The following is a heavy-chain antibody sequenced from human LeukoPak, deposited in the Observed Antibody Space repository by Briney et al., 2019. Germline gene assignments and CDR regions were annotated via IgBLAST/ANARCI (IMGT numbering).Heavy chain of an antibody. CDR2: ISAYNGNT. CDR3: ARMYYDYMDV. Sequence: ASVKVSCKASGYTFTSYGISWVRQAPGQGLEWMGWISAYNGNTNYAQKFQGRVTMTRDMSTSTVYMELSSLRSEDTAVYYCARMYYDYMDVWGKGTTVTVSS. J-gene: IGHJ6*03. D-gene: IGHD3-16*01. CDR1: GYTFTSYG. V-gene: IGHV1-18*01.